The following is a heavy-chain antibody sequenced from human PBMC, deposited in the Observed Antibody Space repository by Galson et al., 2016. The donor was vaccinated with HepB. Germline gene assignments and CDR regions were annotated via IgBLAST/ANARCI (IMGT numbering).Heavy chain of an antibody. CDR3: ARDAGYSFGLGFFDN. CDR2: IIPIFGAA. J-gene: IGHJ4*02. V-gene: IGHV1-69*13. CDR1: GGTFTSYA. D-gene: IGHD5-18*01. Sequence: SVKVSCKASGGTFTSYAISWVRQAPGQRLEWMGGIIPIFGAAHYTQKFQGRVTIAADESTSTAYMELSSLRSVTAADTALYYCARDAGYSFGLGFFDNWGQGTLVTVSS.